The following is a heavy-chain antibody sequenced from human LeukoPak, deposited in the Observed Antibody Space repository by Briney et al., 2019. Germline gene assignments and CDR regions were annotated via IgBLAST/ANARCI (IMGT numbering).Heavy chain of an antibody. CDR3: AKDRGYYDSSGYYYWYFDL. CDR1: GFTFSNYA. CDR2: ISGSGGST. D-gene: IGHD3-22*01. V-gene: IGHV3-23*01. Sequence: GGSLRLSCAASGFTFSNYAMSWVRQAPGKGLEWVSAISGSGGSTYYADSMKGRFTISRDSSKNTLYLQMNSLRAEDTAVYYCAKDRGYYDSSGYYYWYFDLWGRGTLVTVSS. J-gene: IGHJ2*01.